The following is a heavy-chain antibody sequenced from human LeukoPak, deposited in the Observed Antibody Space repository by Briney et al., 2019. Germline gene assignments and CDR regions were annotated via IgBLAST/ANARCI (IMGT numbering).Heavy chain of an antibody. D-gene: IGHD3-3*01. Sequence: ASVKVSCKASGYTFTGYYMHWVRQAPGQGLEWMGWISAYNGNTNYAQKLKGRVTMTTDTSTSTAYMELRSLRSDDTAVYYCARDPSYDFWSGYGNWFDPWGQGTLVTVSS. CDR3: ARDPSYDFWSGYGNWFDP. CDR1: GYTFTGYY. CDR2: ISAYNGNT. J-gene: IGHJ5*02. V-gene: IGHV1-18*04.